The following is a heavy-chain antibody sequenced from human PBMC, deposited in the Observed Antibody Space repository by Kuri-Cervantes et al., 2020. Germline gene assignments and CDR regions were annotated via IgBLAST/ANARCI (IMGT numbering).Heavy chain of an antibody. Sequence: SETLSLTCAVYGGSFSDDHWIWIRQPPGKGLEWIGEINHSGSTNYNPSLKSRVTISVDTSKNQLSLKLSSVTAADTAVYYCARGRRWSDTFDIWGQGTMVTVSS. D-gene: IGHD2-15*01. V-gene: IGHV4-34*01. CDR3: ARGRRWSDTFDI. CDR1: GGSFSDDH. J-gene: IGHJ3*02. CDR2: INHSGST.